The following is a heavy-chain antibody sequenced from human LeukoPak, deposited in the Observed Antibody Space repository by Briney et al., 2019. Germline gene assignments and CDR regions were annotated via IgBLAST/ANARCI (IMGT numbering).Heavy chain of an antibody. D-gene: IGHD2-15*01. CDR1: GFTFSSYE. J-gene: IGHJ5*02. V-gene: IGHV3-48*03. CDR2: ISSSGSTI. CDR3: AGQSRLGYCSGGSCYSQPFDP. Sequence: GGSPRLSCAASGFTFSSYEMNWVRQAPGKGLEWVSYISSSGSTIYYADSVKGRFTISRDNAKNSLYLQMNSLRAEDTAVYYCAGQSRLGYCSGGSCYSQPFDPWGQGTLVTVSS.